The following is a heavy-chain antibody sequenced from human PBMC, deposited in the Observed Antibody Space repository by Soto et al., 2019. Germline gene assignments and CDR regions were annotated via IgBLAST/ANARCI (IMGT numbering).Heavy chain of an antibody. J-gene: IGHJ5*02. CDR3: ARVVPGAEDWFGP. V-gene: IGHV1-18*01. CDR2: ISLYSDGT. Sequence: XSVKVSCKTSGYTFSNYGIPLVRQAPGQPLEWLGWISLYSDGTNYAQKFQGRVSMTTDTSTTTAYMELRSLRSDDTAVYYCARVVPGAEDWFGPWGQGTLVTV. CDR1: GYTFSNYG. D-gene: IGHD2-2*01.